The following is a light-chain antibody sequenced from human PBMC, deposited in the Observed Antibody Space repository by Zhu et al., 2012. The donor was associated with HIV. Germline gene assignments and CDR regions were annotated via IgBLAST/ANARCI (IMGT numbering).Light chain of an antibody. CDR3: HQRSNWPQT. CDR1: RSVSSF. CDR2: DAS. Sequence: IVLTQSPATLSLSPGERATVSCRASRSVSSFLAWYQQKPGQAPRLLIYDASKRATGIPARFSGSGSGTDFTLTISSLEPEDFAVYYCHQRSNWPQTFGQGTKLEIK. J-gene: IGKJ2*01. V-gene: IGKV3-11*01.